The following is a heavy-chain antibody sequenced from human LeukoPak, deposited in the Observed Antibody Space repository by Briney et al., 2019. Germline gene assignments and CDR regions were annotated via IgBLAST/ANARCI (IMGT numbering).Heavy chain of an antibody. V-gene: IGHV3-23*01. Sequence: GGSLRLSCTASGFTFTTYAMSWVRQAPGKGLEWVSTISGNGGRTYYEDSVKGRLTISRDNSKNTLYLQMNSLRAEDTAVYYCAKDRRSGYYYYYYGMDVWGQGTTVTVSS. D-gene: IGHD3-22*01. J-gene: IGHJ6*02. CDR2: ISGNGGRT. CDR1: GFTFTTYA. CDR3: AKDRRSGYYYYYYGMDV.